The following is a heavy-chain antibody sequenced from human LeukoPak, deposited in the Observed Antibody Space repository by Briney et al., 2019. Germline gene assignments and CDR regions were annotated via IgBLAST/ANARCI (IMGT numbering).Heavy chain of an antibody. V-gene: IGHV1-3*01. CDR3: ARESPKDYYGSGSPDY. CDR2: INAGNGNT. CDR1: GYTFTSYA. Sequence: ASVKVSCKASGYTFTSYAMHWVRQAPGQRLEWMGWINAGNGNTKYSQKFQGRVTITRDTSASTAYMELSSLRSEDTAVYYCARESPKDYYGSGSPDYWGQGTLVTVSS. D-gene: IGHD3-10*01. J-gene: IGHJ4*02.